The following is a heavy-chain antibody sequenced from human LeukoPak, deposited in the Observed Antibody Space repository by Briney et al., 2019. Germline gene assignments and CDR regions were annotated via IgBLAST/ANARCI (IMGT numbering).Heavy chain of an antibody. D-gene: IGHD6-19*01. CDR1: GFTFSSYA. CDR2: ISGSGGST. J-gene: IGHJ4*02. V-gene: IGHV3-23*01. Sequence: GGSQRLSCAASGFTFSSYAMSWVRQAPGKGLEWVSAISGSGGSTYYADSVKGRFTISRDNSKNTLYLQMNSLRAEDTAVYYCAKDSEQWLVLGYFDYWGQGTLVTVSS. CDR3: AKDSEQWLVLGYFDY.